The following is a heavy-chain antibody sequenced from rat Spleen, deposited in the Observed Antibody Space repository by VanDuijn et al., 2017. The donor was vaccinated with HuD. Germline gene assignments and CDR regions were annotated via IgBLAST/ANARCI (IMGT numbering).Heavy chain of an antibody. Sequence: EVQLVESGGGLVQPGRSLKLSCAASGFTFSNYGMAWVRQAPTKGLEWVATINYDGSSTYYRDSVKGRFTISRDNAKSTLYLQMDSLRSEDTATYFCERYGYFDGYYWGQGVMVTVSS. J-gene: IGHJ2*01. D-gene: IGHD1-12*03. CDR1: GFTFSNYG. V-gene: IGHV5-29*01. CDR3: ERYGYFDGYY. CDR2: INYDGSST.